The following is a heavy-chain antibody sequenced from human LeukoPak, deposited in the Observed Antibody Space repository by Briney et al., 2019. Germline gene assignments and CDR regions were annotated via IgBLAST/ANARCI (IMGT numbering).Heavy chain of an antibody. Sequence: VGSLRLSCAASGFTFSSYAMSWVRQAPGKGLEWVAIISYDGSNKYYADSVKGRFTISRDNSKNTLYLQMNSLRAEDTAVYYCAKDPHPYSSSWPIIYYFDYWGQGTLVTVSS. CDR1: GFTFSSYA. D-gene: IGHD6-13*01. CDR3: AKDPHPYSSSWPIIYYFDY. CDR2: ISYDGSNK. J-gene: IGHJ4*02. V-gene: IGHV3-30*18.